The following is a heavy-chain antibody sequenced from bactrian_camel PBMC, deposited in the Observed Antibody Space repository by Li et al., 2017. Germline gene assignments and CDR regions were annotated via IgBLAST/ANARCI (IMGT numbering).Heavy chain of an antibody. CDR3: TNGPKTYGGSWSTPDFAY. Sequence: DVQLVESGGGSVQPGSSLNLSCVVSGIRSGTADEIINCMGWFRQAPGKDHERVSETDSGGSGTVYADSVKGRFLITRDNDKNTVYLQMNRLKTEDTAMYYCTNGPKTYGGSWSTPDFAYWGQGTQVTVS. CDR2: TDSGGSGT. V-gene: IGHV3S40*01. CDR1: GIRSGTADEIINC. J-gene: IGHJ6*01. D-gene: IGHD6*01.